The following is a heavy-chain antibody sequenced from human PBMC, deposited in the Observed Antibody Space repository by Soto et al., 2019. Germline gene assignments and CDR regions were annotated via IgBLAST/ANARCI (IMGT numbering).Heavy chain of an antibody. V-gene: IGHV3-23*01. D-gene: IGHD5-18*01. J-gene: IGHJ4*02. Sequence: EVQLLESGGGLVQPGGSLRLSCAASGFTFSSFAMSWVRQAPGMGLEWVSTISGSGASTYYADSVKGRFTISRDNSKNTLYLQMNSLRPEDTALYYCAEGPRGYSFGNRGDYWGQGSLVTVSS. CDR1: GFTFSSFA. CDR3: AEGPRGYSFGNRGDY. CDR2: ISGSGAST.